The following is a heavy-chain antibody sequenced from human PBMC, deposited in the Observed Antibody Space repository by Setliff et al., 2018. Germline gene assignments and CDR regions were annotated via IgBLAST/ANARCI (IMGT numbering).Heavy chain of an antibody. CDR2: ISA. D-gene: IGHD3-22*01. CDR1: GYTFNNYG. J-gene: IGHJ6*03. CDR3: ARAGRNNYDSSGYYYDLYYYNYMDV. V-gene: IGHV1-18*01. Sequence: ASVKVSCKASGYTFNNYGISWVRQAPGQGLEWMGWISAYAQKFQGRVTMTTDTSTNTAFMELRSLRSDDTAVYYCARAGRNNYDSSGYYYDLYYYNYMDVWGKGTTVTVSS.